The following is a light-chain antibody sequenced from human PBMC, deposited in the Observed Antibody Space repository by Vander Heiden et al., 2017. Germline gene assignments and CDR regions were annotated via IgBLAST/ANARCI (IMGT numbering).Light chain of an antibody. CDR1: QSVSSY. J-gene: IGKJ5*01. CDR3: QQRSNWPPIT. V-gene: IGKV3-11*01. CDR2: DAS. Sequence: IMLTQSLPPLSLPPGERATLPCRASQSVSSYLAWYQQKPGQAPRLLIYDASNRATGIPARFSGSGSGTDFTLTISSLEPEDFAVYYCQQRSNWPPITFGQGTRLEIK.